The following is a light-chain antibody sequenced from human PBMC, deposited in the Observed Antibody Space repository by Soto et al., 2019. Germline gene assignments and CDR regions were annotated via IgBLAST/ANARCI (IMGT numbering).Light chain of an antibody. CDR2: AAS. Sequence: DIQMTQSPASRSASVGDRGTITCRASQSISSYLNWYQQKPGKAPKLLIYAASSLQNGVPSTFSGSGSGTEFTLTISSLQPEDFGTYYCQQFKSYPITFGQGTRLEIK. CDR3: QQFKSYPIT. V-gene: IGKV1-39*01. J-gene: IGKJ5*01. CDR1: QSISSY.